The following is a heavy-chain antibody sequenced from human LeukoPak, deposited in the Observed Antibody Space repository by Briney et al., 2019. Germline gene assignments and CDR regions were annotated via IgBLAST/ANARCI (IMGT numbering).Heavy chain of an antibody. V-gene: IGHV3-21*01. Sequence: PGGSLRLSCEASGFTFSTYNFNWVRQAPGKGLEWVSSISSSGSAIYYGDSLKGRFTISRDNAKNSLYLQMNSLRAEDTAVYYCAKDFYDGSGTYFGDAVDSWGQGTMVTVSS. CDR3: AKDFYDGSGTYFGDAVDS. J-gene: IGHJ3*01. CDR2: ISSSGSAI. CDR1: GFTFSTYN. D-gene: IGHD3-10*01.